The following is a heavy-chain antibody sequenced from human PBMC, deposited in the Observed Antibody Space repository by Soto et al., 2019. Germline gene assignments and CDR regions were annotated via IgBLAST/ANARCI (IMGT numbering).Heavy chain of an antibody. V-gene: IGHV3-30*18. Sequence: GGSLRLSCAASGFTVSNFGMHWVRQAPGKGLEWVAFISYDGNNKYYVESVQGRFTISRDNSKNTLYLQVNSLRGEDTAVYYCAKVRVRIPFASTTDYFDYWGQGTLVTVSS. CDR3: AKVRVRIPFASTTDYFDY. CDR2: ISYDGNNK. J-gene: IGHJ4*02. D-gene: IGHD2-15*01. CDR1: GFTVSNFG.